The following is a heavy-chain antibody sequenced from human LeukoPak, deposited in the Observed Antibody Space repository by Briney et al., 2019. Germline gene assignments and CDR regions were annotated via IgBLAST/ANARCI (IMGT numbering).Heavy chain of an antibody. CDR2: MNPNRGFT. J-gene: IGHJ4*01. CDR1: GYSFTAYW. Sequence: ASVTVSCKSSGYSFTAYWIHWVRQAPGQGLEWMGFMNPNRGFTGYAQSFQGRVTMTRDTSISTAYMELNSLRSDDSAVYYCASEPGWLHSDYWGQGTLVSVPS. D-gene: IGHD5-24*01. V-gene: IGHV1-2*02. CDR3: ASEPGWLHSDY.